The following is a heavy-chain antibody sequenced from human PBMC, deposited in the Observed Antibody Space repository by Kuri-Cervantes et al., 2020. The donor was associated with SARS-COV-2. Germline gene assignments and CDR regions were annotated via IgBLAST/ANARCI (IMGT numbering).Heavy chain of an antibody. CDR3: ARGSEELWFGELWSLKSVNWFDP. V-gene: IGHV1-46*01. CDR2: INPSGGST. CDR1: GHTFTSYY. D-gene: IGHD3-10*01. Sequence: ASVKVSCKASGHTFTSYYMHWVRQAPGQGLEWMGIINPSGGSTSYAQKFQGRVTMTRDTSTSTVYMELSSLRSEDTAVYYCARGSEELWFGELWSLKSVNWFDPWGQGTLVTVSS. J-gene: IGHJ5*02.